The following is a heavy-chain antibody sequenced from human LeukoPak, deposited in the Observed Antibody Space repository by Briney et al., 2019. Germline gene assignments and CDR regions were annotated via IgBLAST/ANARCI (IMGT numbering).Heavy chain of an antibody. J-gene: IGHJ4*02. CDR2: IYSDGTE. Sequence: GGSLRLSCAASGFIVSTNYMSWVRQAPGKGLEWVSIIYSDGTEYYADSVKGRFTISRDNSKSTLYLQMNSLRAEDTAVYYCATSRVTYAPFDYWGQGTLVSVSS. D-gene: IGHD5-24*01. CDR3: ATSRVTYAPFDY. V-gene: IGHV3-53*01. CDR1: GFIVSTNY.